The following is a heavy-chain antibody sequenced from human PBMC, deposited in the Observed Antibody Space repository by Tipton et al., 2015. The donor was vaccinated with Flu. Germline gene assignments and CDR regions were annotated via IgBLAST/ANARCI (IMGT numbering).Heavy chain of an antibody. Sequence: TLSLTCAVSRYSISSGFYWGWLRPPPGRGREWIGNIYRSGNSYSNPSLRSRVTISVDTSKNQFFLRLNSVTAADTAVYYCARRSADYGGNCFDYWGQGTLVTVSS. D-gene: IGHD4-23*01. CDR3: ARRSADYGGNCFDY. V-gene: IGHV4-38-2*01. CDR1: RYSISSGFY. J-gene: IGHJ4*02. CDR2: IYRSGNS.